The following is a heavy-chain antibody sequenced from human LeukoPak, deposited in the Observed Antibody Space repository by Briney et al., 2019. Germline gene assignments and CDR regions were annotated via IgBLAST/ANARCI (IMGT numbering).Heavy chain of an antibody. D-gene: IGHD1-1*01. V-gene: IGHV3-7*01. CDR1: GFTFSSYW. CDR2: INQDGSKK. J-gene: IGHJ6*02. Sequence: GGSLRLSCATSGFTFSSYWMSWVRQAPGKGPEWVAFINQDGSKKYFVGSLKGRFTISRDNGKNSMYLQMNSLRVEDTAVYYCVRGCSSVNCPPTDYYGLDVWGRGTTVTVSS. CDR3: VRGCSSVNCPPTDYYGLDV.